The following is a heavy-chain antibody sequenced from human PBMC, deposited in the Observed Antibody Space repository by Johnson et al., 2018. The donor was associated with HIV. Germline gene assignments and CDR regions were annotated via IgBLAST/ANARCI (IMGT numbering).Heavy chain of an antibody. CDR2: ISYDGSNK. CDR3: ARLPSGYSRDDLDI. V-gene: IGHV3-30*04. J-gene: IGHJ3*02. CDR1: GFTFSSFA. Sequence: QVQLVESGGGLVQPGRSLRLSCAASGFTFSSFALHWVRQAPGKGLEWVALISYDGSNKYYADSVQGRFTISRDNSKNTLYLQINSLRPEDTAVYYCARLPSGYSRDDLDIWGQGTMVTVSS. D-gene: IGHD5-18*01.